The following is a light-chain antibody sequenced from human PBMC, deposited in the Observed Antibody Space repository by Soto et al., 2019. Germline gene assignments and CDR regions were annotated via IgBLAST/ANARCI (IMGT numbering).Light chain of an antibody. CDR2: DAS. J-gene: IGKJ1*01. CDR1: QSVSSY. V-gene: IGKV3-11*01. CDR3: QHRSNWPRT. Sequence: EIVLTQSPATLSLSPGERATLSCRASQSVSSYLAWYQQKPGQAPRLLIYDASNRATGIPARFSGSGSGTAFTLTISSLEPEDFAVYYCQHRSNWPRTFGQGTEVEIK.